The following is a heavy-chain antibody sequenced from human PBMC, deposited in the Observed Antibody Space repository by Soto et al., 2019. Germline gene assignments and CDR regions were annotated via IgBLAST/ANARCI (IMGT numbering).Heavy chain of an antibody. V-gene: IGHV4-39*01. D-gene: IGHD4-17*01. J-gene: IGHJ4*01. CDR1: GDSISTYSYY. CDR3: ARLDFGTGHIDY. CDR2: IYYRGKT. Sequence: SETLSLTCTVSGDSISTYSYYWGWIRQPPGKELEWIGIIYYRGKTYYNPSLQSRVTISVDTSNNQFSLRVTSVTAADAAVYYCARLDFGTGHIDYWGHGTLVTVSS.